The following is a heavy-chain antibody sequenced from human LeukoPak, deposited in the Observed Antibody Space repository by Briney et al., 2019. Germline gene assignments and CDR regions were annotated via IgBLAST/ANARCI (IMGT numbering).Heavy chain of an antibody. D-gene: IGHD6-13*01. CDR2: IWYDGSNK. CDR1: GFTFSSYA. Sequence: PGGSLRLSCAASGFTFSSYAMSWVRQAPGKGLEWVAVIWYDGSNKYYADSVKGRFTISRDNSKNTPYLQMNSLRAEDTAVYYCASEQTYSSSWYNRDNYYYYYGMDVWGQGTTVTVSS. J-gene: IGHJ6*02. CDR3: ASEQTYSSSWYNRDNYYYYYGMDV. V-gene: IGHV3-33*08.